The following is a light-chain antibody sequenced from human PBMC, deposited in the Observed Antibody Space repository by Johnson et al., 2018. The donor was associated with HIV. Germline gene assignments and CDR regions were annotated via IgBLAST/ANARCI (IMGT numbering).Light chain of an antibody. CDR3: GTWDSSLSVYV. J-gene: IGLJ1*01. Sequence: QAVLTQPPSVSAAPGQKVTISCSGSSSNIGNNYVSWYQQLPGTAPRIVTYDNNKRPSGITDRFSGSKSGTSATLGITGLQTGDEADYYCGTWDSSLSVYVFGTGTKVTVL. V-gene: IGLV1-51*01. CDR2: DNN. CDR1: SSNIGNNY.